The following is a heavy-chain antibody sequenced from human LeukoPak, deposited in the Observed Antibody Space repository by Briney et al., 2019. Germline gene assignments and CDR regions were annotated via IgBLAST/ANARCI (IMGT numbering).Heavy chain of an antibody. Sequence: SETLSLTCTVSGGSISSSSYYWGWIRQPPGKGLEWIGSIYYSGSTYYNPSLKSRVTISVDTSKNQFSLKLSSVTAADTAVYYCARQIEMATAGDYWGQGTLVTVSS. CDR1: GGSISSSSYY. V-gene: IGHV4-39*01. J-gene: IGHJ4*02. D-gene: IGHD5-24*01. CDR3: ARQIEMATAGDY. CDR2: IYYSGST.